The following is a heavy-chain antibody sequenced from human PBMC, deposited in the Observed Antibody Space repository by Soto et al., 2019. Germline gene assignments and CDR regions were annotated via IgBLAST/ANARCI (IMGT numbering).Heavy chain of an antibody. Sequence: SVKVSCKASGGTFSSYAISWVRQAPGQGREWMGGIIPILGTTNYAQKFQGRVTITADESTSTAYMELSSLRSEDTAVYYCASIGYSSSWYPHYYYYGMDVWGQGTTVTVSS. V-gene: IGHV1-69*13. CDR3: ASIGYSSSWYPHYYYYGMDV. CDR2: IIPILGTT. D-gene: IGHD6-13*01. J-gene: IGHJ6*02. CDR1: GGTFSSYA.